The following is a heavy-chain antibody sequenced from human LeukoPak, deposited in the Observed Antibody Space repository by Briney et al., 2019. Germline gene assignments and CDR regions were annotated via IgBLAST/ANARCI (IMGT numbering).Heavy chain of an antibody. V-gene: IGHV3-48*01. CDR2: ISSSSSTI. Sequence: GSLRLSCAASGFTFSSYSMNWVRQAPGKGLEWVSYISSSSSTIYYADSVKGRFTISRDNAKNSLYLQMNSLRAEDTAVYYCARDQVAARGSYNWFDPWGQGTLVTVSS. CDR3: ARDQVAARGSYNWFDP. J-gene: IGHJ5*02. CDR1: GFTFSSYS. D-gene: IGHD6-6*01.